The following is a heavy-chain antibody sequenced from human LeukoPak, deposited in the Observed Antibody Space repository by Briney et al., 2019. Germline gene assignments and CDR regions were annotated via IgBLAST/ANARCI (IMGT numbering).Heavy chain of an antibody. Sequence: GGSLRLSCAASGFTFSSYEMNWVRQAPGKGLEWVSYISSSGSTIYYADSVKGRFTISRDNAKNSLYLQMNSLRAEDTAVYCCATLQGRSSDYWGQGTLVTVSS. V-gene: IGHV3-48*03. J-gene: IGHJ4*02. CDR3: ATLQGRSSDY. CDR1: GFTFSSYE. CDR2: ISSSGSTI.